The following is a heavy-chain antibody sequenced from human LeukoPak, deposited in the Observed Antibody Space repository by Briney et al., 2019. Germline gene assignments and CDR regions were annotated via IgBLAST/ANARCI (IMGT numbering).Heavy chain of an antibody. D-gene: IGHD2-2*01. Sequence: PGGSLRLSRAASGFPLSIYAMHWVRQAPGKGLEWWAVLSYDGSNKYYADPVKSRFTISRDNSKNTLYLQMNSLKTEDTAVYYCITEPPMDFFVVVPAWGQGTLVTVSS. CDR1: GFPLSIYA. CDR3: ITEPPMDFFVVVPA. J-gene: IGHJ5*02. CDR2: LSYDGSNK. V-gene: IGHV3-30*04.